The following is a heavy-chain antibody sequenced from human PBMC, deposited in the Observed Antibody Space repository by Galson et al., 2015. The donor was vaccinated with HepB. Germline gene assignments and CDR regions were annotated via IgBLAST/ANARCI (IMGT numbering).Heavy chain of an antibody. CDR2: IVAGSHNT. D-gene: IGHD1-26*01. J-gene: IGHJ6*02. Sequence: SVKVSCKASGFTFTSSAVQWVRQARGQGLEWIGLIVAGSHNTNYAQKFQERVTITRDMSTSTAYMELSSLRSEDTAVYYCAAGDSATGDYYYYGMDVWGQGTPVTVSS. V-gene: IGHV1-58*01. CDR3: AAGDSATGDYYYYGMDV. CDR1: GFTFTSSA.